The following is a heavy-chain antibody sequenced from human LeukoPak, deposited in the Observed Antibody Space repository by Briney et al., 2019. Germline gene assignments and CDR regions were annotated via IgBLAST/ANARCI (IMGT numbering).Heavy chain of an antibody. CDR1: GFTFSSYE. CDR2: ISSSGSTI. CDR3: ARDINSYGYG. J-gene: IGHJ4*02. V-gene: IGHV3-48*03. D-gene: IGHD5-18*01. Sequence: TGGSLRLSCAASGFTFSSYEMNWVRQAPGRGLEWVSYISSSGSTIDYADSVKGRFTISRDNAKNSLYLQMNSLRAEDTAVYYCARDINSYGYGWGQGTLVTVSS.